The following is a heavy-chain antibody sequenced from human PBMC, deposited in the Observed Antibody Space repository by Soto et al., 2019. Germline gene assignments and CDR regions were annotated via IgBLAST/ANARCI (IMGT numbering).Heavy chain of an antibody. CDR1: GGSISSGGYY. V-gene: IGHV4-31*03. CDR2: IYYSGST. CDR3: ARVRYYYDSSGQSNWFDP. Sequence: SSETLSLTCTVSGGSISSGGYYWSWIRQHPGKGLEWIGYIYYSGSTYYNPSLKSRVTISVDTSKNQFSLKLSSVTAADTAVYYCARVRYYYDSSGQSNWFDPWGQGTLVTVSS. J-gene: IGHJ5*02. D-gene: IGHD3-22*01.